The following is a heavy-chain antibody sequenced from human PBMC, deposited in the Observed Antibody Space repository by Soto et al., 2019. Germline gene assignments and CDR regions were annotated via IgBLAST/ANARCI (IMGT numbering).Heavy chain of an antibody. CDR2: IYYSGST. V-gene: IGHV4-59*01. CDR1: GGSISSYY. J-gene: IGHJ5*02. Sequence: SETLSLTCTVPGGSISSYYLSWIRQPPGKGLEWIGYIYYSGSTNYNPSLKSRVTISVDTSKNQFSLKLSSVTAADTAVYYCARDPCGGDCYSNWFDPWGQGTLVTVSS. CDR3: ARDPCGGDCYSNWFDP. D-gene: IGHD2-21*02.